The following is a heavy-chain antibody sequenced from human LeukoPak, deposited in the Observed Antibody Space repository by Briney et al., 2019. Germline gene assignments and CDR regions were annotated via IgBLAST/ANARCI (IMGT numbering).Heavy chain of an antibody. CDR1: GYTFTGYY. CDR3: ARVPYSSSSRYFDY. J-gene: IGHJ4*02. D-gene: IGHD6-6*01. Sequence: ASVKVSCKASGYTFTGYYMHWVRQAPGQGLEWMGRINPNSGGTNYAQKFQGRVTMTRDTSISTAYMELSRLRSDDTAVYYCARVPYSSSSRYFDYWGQGTLVTVSS. CDR2: INPNSGGT. V-gene: IGHV1-2*06.